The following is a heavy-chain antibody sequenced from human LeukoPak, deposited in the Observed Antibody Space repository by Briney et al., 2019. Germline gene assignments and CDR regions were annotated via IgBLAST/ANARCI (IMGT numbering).Heavy chain of an antibody. J-gene: IGHJ4*02. CDR3: ARDEARGYDFRPQDH. D-gene: IGHD3-3*01. Sequence: GSLRLSCAASGFTVSSNYTSWVRQAPGKGLEWVSSISSSSRYTFYVDSVKGRFTISRDNAKNSLYLQMNSLRVEDTAVYYCARDEARGYDFRPQDHWGQGTLVSVSS. V-gene: IGHV3-21*01. CDR2: ISSSSRYT. CDR1: GFTVSSNY.